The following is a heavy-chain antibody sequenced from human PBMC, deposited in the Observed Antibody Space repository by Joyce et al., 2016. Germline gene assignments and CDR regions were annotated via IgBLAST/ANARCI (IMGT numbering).Heavy chain of an antibody. J-gene: IGHJ6*03. CDR2: LSGRGNTI. Sequence: EVHLLESGGDLVQPGGSLRLSCEASGFTFIDYAMSWVRQSPGRGLEWVASLSGRGNTIDYADAVKGRFTISRDNSKNILYLQMNSLRADDSAVYFCAKDRCSSINCYPSFGAYYYYMDVWGTGTTVTVSS. D-gene: IGHD2-2*01. CDR3: AKDRCSSINCYPSFGAYYYYMDV. V-gene: IGHV3-23*01. CDR1: GFTFIDYA.